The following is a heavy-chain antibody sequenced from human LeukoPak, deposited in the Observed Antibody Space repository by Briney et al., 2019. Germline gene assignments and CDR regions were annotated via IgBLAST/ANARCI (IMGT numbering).Heavy chain of an antibody. J-gene: IGHJ4*02. CDR3: ARRSGSYMRDY. V-gene: IGHV1-69*02. CDR2: IIPILGIA. CDR1: GGTFSSYT. Sequence: GASVKVSCKASGGTFSSYTISWVRQAPGQGLEWMGRIIPILGIANYAQKFQGRVTITADRSTSTAYMELSSLRSEDTAVYYCARRSGSYMRDYWGQGTLVTASS. D-gene: IGHD3-10*01.